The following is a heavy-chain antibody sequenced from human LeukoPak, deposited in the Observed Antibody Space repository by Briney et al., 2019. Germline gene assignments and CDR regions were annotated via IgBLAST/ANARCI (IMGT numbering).Heavy chain of an antibody. Sequence: GGSLRLSCAASGFTFDDYAMHWVQQAPGKGLEWVSGISWNSGSIGYADSVKGRFTISRDNAKNSLYLQMNSLRAEDMALYYCAKESYCSSTSCYRGRGDLVYYYYMGVWGKGTTVTVSS. CDR2: ISWNSGSI. D-gene: IGHD2-2*01. CDR1: GFTFDDYA. J-gene: IGHJ6*03. CDR3: AKESYCSSTSCYRGRGDLVYYYYMGV. V-gene: IGHV3-9*03.